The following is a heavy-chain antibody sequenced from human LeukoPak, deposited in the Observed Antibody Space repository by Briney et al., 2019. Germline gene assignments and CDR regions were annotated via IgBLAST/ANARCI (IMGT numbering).Heavy chain of an antibody. D-gene: IGHD4-17*01. V-gene: IGHV4-59*01. Sequence: SSETLSLTCTVSGGSISSYYWSWIRQPPGRGLEWIGYIYYSGSTNYNPSLKSRVTMSINTSKNQFSLRLSSVTAADTAVYYCARGSDFGDYWGQGTLVTVSS. CDR3: ARGSDFGDY. J-gene: IGHJ4*02. CDR2: IYYSGST. CDR1: GGSISSYY.